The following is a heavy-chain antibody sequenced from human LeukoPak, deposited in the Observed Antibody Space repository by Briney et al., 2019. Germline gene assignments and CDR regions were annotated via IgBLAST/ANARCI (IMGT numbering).Heavy chain of an antibody. CDR1: GASISSTNW. V-gene: IGHV4-4*02. D-gene: IGHD7-27*01. CDR3: ARGFRGDNFDY. Sequence: SETLSLTCAASGASISSTNWWSWVRQPPGKGLEWIGSIYHSGSTNYNPSLKSRVTISVDTSKNQFSLKLSSVTAADTAVYFCARGFRGDNFDYWGQGTLVTVSS. J-gene: IGHJ4*02. CDR2: IYHSGST.